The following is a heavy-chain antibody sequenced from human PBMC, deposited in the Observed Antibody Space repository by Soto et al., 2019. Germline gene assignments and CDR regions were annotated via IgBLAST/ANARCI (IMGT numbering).Heavy chain of an antibody. CDR3: AKYPPSERMQPDYGMDV. CDR2: ISGSGRYT. J-gene: IGHJ6*02. V-gene: IGHV3-23*01. CDR1: GFTFDSCV. Sequence: PGGSLRLSCAASGFTFDSCVMSWVRQAPGKGLEWLSLISGSGRYTDNADSGQCRVTISSDNSKKTLYMQMTSLRVEDTAVYYFAKYPPSERMQPDYGMDVWGQGTTVTVSS. D-gene: IGHD6-13*01.